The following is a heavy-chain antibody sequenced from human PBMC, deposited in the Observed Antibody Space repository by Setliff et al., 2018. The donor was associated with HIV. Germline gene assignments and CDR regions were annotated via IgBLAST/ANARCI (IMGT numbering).Heavy chain of an antibody. CDR1: GYTFTGYY. CDR3: ARRGRHAAPGITYYLDY. D-gene: IGHD6-13*01. J-gene: IGHJ4*02. V-gene: IGHV1-18*04. CDR2: INVFNGNT. Sequence: ASVKVSCKASGYTFTGYYMHWVRQAPGQGLEWMGRINVFNGNTDYAEKFEGRVTMTTDTSTNTAYMELRSLRSDDTAVYYCARRGRHAAPGITYYLDYWGQGTLVTVSS.